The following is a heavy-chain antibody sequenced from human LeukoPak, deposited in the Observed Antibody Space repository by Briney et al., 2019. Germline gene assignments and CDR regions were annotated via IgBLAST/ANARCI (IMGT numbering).Heavy chain of an antibody. V-gene: IGHV4-34*01. J-gene: IGHJ6*03. CDR3: ARGRFTMVRGVIRSYYMDV. CDR2: INHSGST. CDR1: GGSFGGYY. Sequence: SETLSLTCAVYGGSFGGYYWSWIRQPPGKGLEWMREINHSGSTNYNPSLKSRVTISVDTSKNQFSLKLNSVTAADTAVYYCARGRFTMVRGVIRSYYMDVWGKGTTVTVSS. D-gene: IGHD3-10*01.